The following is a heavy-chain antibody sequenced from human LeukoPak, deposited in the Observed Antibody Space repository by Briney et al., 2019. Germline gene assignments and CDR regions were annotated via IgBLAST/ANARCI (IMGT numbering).Heavy chain of an antibody. CDR1: GFTFSSYW. CDR2: IKQDGSNK. Sequence: PGGSLRLSCAASGFTFSSYWMSWVRQAPGKGLEWVANIKQDGSNKYYADSVKGRFTISRDNSKNTLYLQMNSLRAEDTAVYYCAKDSRYYGMDVWGQGTTVTVSS. V-gene: IGHV3-7*01. CDR3: AKDSRYYGMDV. J-gene: IGHJ6*02.